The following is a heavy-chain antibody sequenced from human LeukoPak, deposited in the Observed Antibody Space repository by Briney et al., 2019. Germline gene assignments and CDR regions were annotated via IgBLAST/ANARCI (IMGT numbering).Heavy chain of an antibody. CDR1: GFTFSTYS. Sequence: GGSLRLSCAASGFTFSTYSMCWVRQAPGKGLEWISYISSSSRTICYADSVKGRFTISRDNAKNSLFLQMNSLIDKDTAVYYCARVSGSPIIFDSWGQGTLVTVSS. V-gene: IGHV3-48*02. CDR2: ISSSSRTI. J-gene: IGHJ4*02. CDR3: ARVSGSPIIFDS. D-gene: IGHD1-26*01.